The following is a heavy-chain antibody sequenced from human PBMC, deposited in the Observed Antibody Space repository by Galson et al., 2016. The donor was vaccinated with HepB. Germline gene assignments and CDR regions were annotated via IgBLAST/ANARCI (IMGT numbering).Heavy chain of an antibody. J-gene: IGHJ4*02. Sequence: QSGAEVKKPGESLRISCKGSGYSFTDYWIGWVRQMPGKGLEWMGIIYPGDSHTRYSPSFQGQVTISADKSISTAYLQWSSLKASDTAIYYCARRLTHDSKMWEIDYWGQGTLVTVSS. CDR3: ARRLTHDSKMWEIDY. CDR1: GYSFTDYW. D-gene: IGHD1-26*01. CDR2: IYPGDSHT. V-gene: IGHV5-51*01.